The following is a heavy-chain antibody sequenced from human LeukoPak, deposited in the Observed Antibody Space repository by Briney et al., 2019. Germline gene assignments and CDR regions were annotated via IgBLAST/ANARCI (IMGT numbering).Heavy chain of an antibody. Sequence: SETLSLTCTVSGASISSWYWSWIRQPPGKGLEWIGNVHGSGNTNYNPSLKSRLSMSLDTSRNQFSLNLTSVTAADTATYYCARETMLAGFASGLGFNYWGQGILVIVSS. CDR3: ARETMLAGFASGLGFNY. V-gene: IGHV4-59*01. CDR2: VHGSGNT. CDR1: GASISSWY. D-gene: IGHD6-19*01. J-gene: IGHJ4*02.